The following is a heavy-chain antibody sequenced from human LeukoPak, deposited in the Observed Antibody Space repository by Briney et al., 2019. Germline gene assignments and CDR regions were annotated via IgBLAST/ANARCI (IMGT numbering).Heavy chain of an antibody. J-gene: IGHJ3*02. D-gene: IGHD1-14*01. CDR1: GGSISSGDYY. Sequence: SQTLSLTCTVSGGSISSGDYYWSWIRQPPGKGLEWIGYIYYSGSTNYNPSLKSRVTISVDTSKNQFSLKLSSVTAADTAVYYCARGGIRLAFDIWGQGTMVTVSS. CDR3: ARGGIRLAFDI. V-gene: IGHV4-30-4*01. CDR2: IYYSGST.